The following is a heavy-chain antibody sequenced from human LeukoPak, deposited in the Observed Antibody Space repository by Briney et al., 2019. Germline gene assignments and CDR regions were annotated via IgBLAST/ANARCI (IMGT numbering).Heavy chain of an antibody. Sequence: SETLSLTCSVSDGSISKTSHYWGWIRQTPGKGLEWIGSIYYSGTAHYNPSLKSRVTISIDTSKNQFSLKLSSVTAADTAVYYCASELRYFEWLFTYFDYWGQGTLVTVSS. V-gene: IGHV4-39*01. D-gene: IGHD3-9*01. CDR2: IYYSGTA. J-gene: IGHJ4*02. CDR1: DGSISKTSHY. CDR3: ASELRYFEWLFTYFDY.